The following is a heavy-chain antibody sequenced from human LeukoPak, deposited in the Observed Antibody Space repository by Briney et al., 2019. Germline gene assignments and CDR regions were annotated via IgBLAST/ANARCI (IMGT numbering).Heavy chain of an antibody. J-gene: IGHJ3*01. D-gene: IGHD3-3*01. CDR3: ARDFWGGYYERERGPAFDF. V-gene: IGHV3-21*01. Sequence: GGSLRLSCAASGFTFSSYSMNWVRQAPGKGLEWVSSISSSSSYIYYADSVKGRFTISRDNAKNSLYLQMNSLRAEDTAVYYCARDFWGGYYERERGPAFDFWGQGTMVTVSS. CDR2: ISSSSSYI. CDR1: GFTFSSYS.